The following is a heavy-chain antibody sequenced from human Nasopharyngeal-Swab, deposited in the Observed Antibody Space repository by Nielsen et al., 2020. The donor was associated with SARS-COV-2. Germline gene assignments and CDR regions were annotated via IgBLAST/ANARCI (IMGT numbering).Heavy chain of an antibody. V-gene: IGHV3-9*01. CDR1: GFTFDDYA. D-gene: IGHD6-19*01. J-gene: IGHJ6*02. CDR3: ARAMGSGSLSDWYYYYGMDV. Sequence: SLKISCAASGFTFDDYAMHWVRQAPGKGLEWVSGISWNSGSIGYADSVKGRFTISRDNAKNSLYLQMNSLRSDDTAVYYCARAMGSGSLSDWYYYYGMDVWGQGTTVTVSS. CDR2: ISWNSGSI.